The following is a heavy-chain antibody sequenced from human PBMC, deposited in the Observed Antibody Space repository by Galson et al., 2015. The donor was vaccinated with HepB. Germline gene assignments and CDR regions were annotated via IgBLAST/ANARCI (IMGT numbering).Heavy chain of an antibody. CDR3: ARGGTWIQLWLPFDY. V-gene: IGHV3-30*04. CDR1: GFTFSSYA. CDR2: ISYDGSNK. D-gene: IGHD5-18*01. Sequence: SLRLSCAASGFTFSSYAMHWVRQAPGKGLEWVAVISYDGSNKYYADSVKGRFTISRDKSKNTLYLQMNSLRAEDTAVYYCARGGTWIQLWLPFDYWGQGTLVTVSS. J-gene: IGHJ4*02.